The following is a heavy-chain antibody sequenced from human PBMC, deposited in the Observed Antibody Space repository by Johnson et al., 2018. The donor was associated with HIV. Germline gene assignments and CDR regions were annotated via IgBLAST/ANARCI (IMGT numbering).Heavy chain of an antibody. CDR2: ISWSGRTI. CDR1: VFTFSDYY. Sequence: QVQLVESGGGVVQPGRSLRLSCAASVFTFSDYYMIWIRQAPGKGLEWISYISWSGRTIYYADSVKGRFTISRDNAKNSLYLQMNSLRAEDTALYYCSSLTYYYDSSGYYVDAFDIWGQGTMVTVSS. J-gene: IGHJ3*02. D-gene: IGHD3-22*01. CDR3: SSLTYYYDSSGYYVDAFDI. V-gene: IGHV3-11*01.